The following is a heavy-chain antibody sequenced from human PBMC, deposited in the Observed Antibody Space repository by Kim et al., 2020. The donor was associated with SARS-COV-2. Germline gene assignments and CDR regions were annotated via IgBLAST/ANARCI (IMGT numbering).Heavy chain of an antibody. V-gene: IGHV4-59*09. Sequence: SLKDRVSISGDTSKNQFSLKVSSVTDSDTAVYYCARGGVQYYYYYGMDVWGQGTTVTVSS. D-gene: IGHD2-8*01. J-gene: IGHJ6*02. CDR3: ARGGVQYYYYYGMDV.